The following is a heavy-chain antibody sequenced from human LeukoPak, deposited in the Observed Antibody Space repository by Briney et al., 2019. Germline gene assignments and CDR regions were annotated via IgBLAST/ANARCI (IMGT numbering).Heavy chain of an antibody. V-gene: IGHV3-23*01. Sequence: GGSLRLSCAASGFTFSSYAMSWVRQAPGKGLEWVSAISGSGGSTYYADSVKGRFTISRDNSKNTLYLQMNSLRAEDTALYYCARGHIGTYHYFDYWGQGTLVTVSS. CDR2: ISGSGGST. CDR1: GFTFSSYA. J-gene: IGHJ4*02. D-gene: IGHD1-26*01. CDR3: ARGHIGTYHYFDY.